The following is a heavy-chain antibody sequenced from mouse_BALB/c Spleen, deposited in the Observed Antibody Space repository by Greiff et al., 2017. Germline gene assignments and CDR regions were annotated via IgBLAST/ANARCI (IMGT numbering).Heavy chain of an antibody. Sequence: VQRVESGAELVRPGASVTLSCKASGYTFTDYEMHWVKQTPVHGLEWIGAIDPETGGTAYNQKFKGKATLTADKSSSTAYMELRSLTSEDSAVYYCTRERAGTPYWYAMDYWGQGTSVTVSS. CDR2: IDPETGGT. CDR3: TRERAGTPYWYAMDY. J-gene: IGHJ4*01. CDR1: GYTFTDYE. V-gene: IGHV1-15*01. D-gene: IGHD1-1*01.